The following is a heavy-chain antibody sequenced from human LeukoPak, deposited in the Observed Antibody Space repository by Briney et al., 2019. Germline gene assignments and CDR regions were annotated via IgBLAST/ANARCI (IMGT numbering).Heavy chain of an antibody. CDR1: GGSISSTTYY. CDR2: IYYTGRT. V-gene: IGHV4-39*01. Sequence: SETLSLTCAVSGGSISSTTYYWAWIRQPPGQGLEWIGSIYYTGRTHYIPSLKSRVTISLDTSKNQFSLSLSSVTAADTAVYYCATQVAGGPLDYWGQGTLVTVSS. CDR3: ATQVAGGPLDY. D-gene: IGHD6-19*01. J-gene: IGHJ4*02.